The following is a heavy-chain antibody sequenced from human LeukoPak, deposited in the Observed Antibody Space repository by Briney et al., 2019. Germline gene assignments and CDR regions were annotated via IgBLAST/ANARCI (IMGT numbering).Heavy chain of an antibody. CDR2: ISGSGRNT. J-gene: IGHJ4*02. Sequence: GGTLRLSCAASGFTFSSYGMSWVRQAPGKGLEWVLGISGSGRNTYYADSVKGRFTISRDNSKNTLYLQMNSLRAEDTAVFYCAKSGLNRFDYWGQGTLVTVSS. V-gene: IGHV3-23*01. D-gene: IGHD2-15*01. CDR1: GFTFSSYG. CDR3: AKSGLNRFDY.